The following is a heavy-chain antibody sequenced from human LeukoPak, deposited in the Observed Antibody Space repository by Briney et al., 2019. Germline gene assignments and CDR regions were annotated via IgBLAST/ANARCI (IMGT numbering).Heavy chain of an antibody. J-gene: IGHJ6*02. CDR3: TRHPQLGYGMDV. V-gene: IGHV5-51*01. Sequence: GESLKISCKGSGYSFPNYWIGWVRQMPGKGLEWMGIIYPGDSDTRYSPSFQGQVTISVDKSITTASLQWSSLRTSDTAVYYCTRHPQLGYGMDVWGQGTTVTVSS. CDR2: IYPGDSDT. D-gene: IGHD6-13*01. CDR1: GYSFPNYW.